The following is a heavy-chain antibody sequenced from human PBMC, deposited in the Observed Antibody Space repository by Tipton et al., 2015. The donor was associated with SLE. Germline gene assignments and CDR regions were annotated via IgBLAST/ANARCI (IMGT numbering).Heavy chain of an antibody. CDR3: ARDEYRYDTTGYHLLGHFDF. Sequence: TLSLTCAVYGGSFNDYYWNWIRQSPGKGLEWVGTVYYTGNTFYNPSLKSRVTISVDTSKNQFSLNLSSVTAADTAVYYCARDEYRYDTTGYHLLGHFDFWGQGTLVTVSS. CDR2: VYYTGNT. V-gene: IGHV4-34*11. CDR1: GGSFNDYY. J-gene: IGHJ4*02. D-gene: IGHD3-22*01.